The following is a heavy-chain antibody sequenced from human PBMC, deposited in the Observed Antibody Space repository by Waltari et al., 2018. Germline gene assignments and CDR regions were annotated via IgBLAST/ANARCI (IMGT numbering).Heavy chain of an antibody. J-gene: IGHJ3*02. CDR1: GPARGNDW. D-gene: IGHD3-22*01. CDR2: RMTDGREE. CDR3: VRDQWFAFDI. V-gene: IGHV3-7*01. Sequence: EVQRVETGGGWVQPGGSVLLPGDAVGPARGNDWRSGVRQAPGKGAEWVANRMTDGREEYYVDSVRGRFTISRDNAKNSLYLQMNSLRPEDTAGYYCVRDQWFAFDIWGQGTMVTVSS.